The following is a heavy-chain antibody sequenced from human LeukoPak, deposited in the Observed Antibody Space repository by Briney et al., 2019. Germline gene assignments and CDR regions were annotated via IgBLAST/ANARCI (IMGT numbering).Heavy chain of an antibody. D-gene: IGHD3-22*01. CDR1: GYTFTSYA. CDR2: SNAGNGNT. CDR3: TSILFRTYYYDSSGYYPFDY. V-gene: IGHV1-3*02. J-gene: IGHJ4*02. Sequence: ASVKVSCKASGYTFTSYAMHWVRQAPGQRLEWMGWSNAGNGNTKYSQEFQGRVTITRDMSTSTAYMELSSLRSEDTAVYYCTSILFRTYYYDSSGYYPFDYWGQGTLVTVSS.